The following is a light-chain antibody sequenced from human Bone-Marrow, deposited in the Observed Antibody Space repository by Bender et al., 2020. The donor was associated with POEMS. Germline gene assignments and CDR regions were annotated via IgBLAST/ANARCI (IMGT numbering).Light chain of an antibody. CDR2: DDG. V-gene: IGLV3-21*02. CDR3: CSYVLGRSYV. Sequence: SYVLTQPPSVSVAPGQTARIACGGNIVTTSVHWYQHKPGQAPVFIVSDDGDGPSGIPERFSGSKSGHTATLTISGLQAEDEADYYCCSYVLGRSYVFGTGTKVTVL. J-gene: IGLJ1*01. CDR1: IVTTS.